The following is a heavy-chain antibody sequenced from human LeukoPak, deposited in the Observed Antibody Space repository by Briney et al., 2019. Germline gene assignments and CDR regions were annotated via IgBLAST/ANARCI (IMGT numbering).Heavy chain of an antibody. V-gene: IGHV1-69*04. CDR2: IIPIAGIA. D-gene: IGHD6-19*01. CDR3: AKGYSSGWDPFDY. J-gene: IGHJ4*02. Sequence: SVKVSCKASGGTFSSYAISWVRQAPGQGLEWMGRIIPIAGIANHAQKFQGRVTITADKSTNTPYMELSGLRSDDTAVYYCAKGYSSGWDPFDYWGQGTRVTVSS. CDR1: GGTFSSYA.